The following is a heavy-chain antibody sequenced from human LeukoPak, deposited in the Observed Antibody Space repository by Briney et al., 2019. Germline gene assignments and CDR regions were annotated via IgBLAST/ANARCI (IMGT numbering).Heavy chain of an antibody. Sequence: GGSLRLSCAASGFTFSSYAMSWVRQAPGKGLKWVSAISGSGGSTYYADSVKGRFTISRDNSKNTLYLQMNSLRAEDTAVYYCAKDDGSGSYYNPYYFDYWGQGTLVTVSS. D-gene: IGHD3-10*01. V-gene: IGHV3-23*01. CDR2: ISGSGGST. CDR3: AKDDGSGSYYNPYYFDY. CDR1: GFTFSSYA. J-gene: IGHJ4*02.